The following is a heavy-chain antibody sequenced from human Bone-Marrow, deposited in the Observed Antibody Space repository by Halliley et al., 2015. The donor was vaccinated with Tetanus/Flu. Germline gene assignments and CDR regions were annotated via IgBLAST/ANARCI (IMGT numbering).Heavy chain of an antibody. D-gene: IGHD3-22*01. J-gene: IGHJ4*02. CDR2: IIPMYNTA. CDR1: GDTFSSHA. CDR3: ARVRLTLIVVETYFDY. V-gene: IGHV1-69*06. Sequence: QLVQSGAEVEKPGSSVKISCKTSGDTFSSHAISWVRQAPGQGLEWMGGIIPMYNTARTAQRFQGRVTITADKSTSTVYMELSSLRSEDTAVYYCARVRLTLIVVETYFDYWGRGTLVTVSS.